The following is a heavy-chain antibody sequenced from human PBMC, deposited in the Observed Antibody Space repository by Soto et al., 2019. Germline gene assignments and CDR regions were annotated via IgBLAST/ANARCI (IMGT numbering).Heavy chain of an antibody. CDR2: IYAGTIT. D-gene: IGHD3-22*01. V-gene: IGHV3-53*01. J-gene: IGHJ4*02. Sequence: PPGGSLRLSCAVSGITVSSYYMSWVRQAAGKGLEWVSVIYAGTITYYADSVKGRFTIYRDNSKNTLNLEMNSLRVEDTAVYYCARIPYDNSGTIFDYWGQGTLVTVSS. CDR3: ARIPYDNSGTIFDY. CDR1: GITVSSYY.